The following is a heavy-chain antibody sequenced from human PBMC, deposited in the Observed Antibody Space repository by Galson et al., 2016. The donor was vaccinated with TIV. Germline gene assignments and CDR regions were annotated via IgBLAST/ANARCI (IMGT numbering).Heavy chain of an antibody. CDR1: GDSVSGNTAA. V-gene: IGHV6-1*01. D-gene: IGHD3-10*01. CDR2: TYYTSKWNT. Sequence: CAISGDSVSGNTAAWNWVRQSPSRGLEWLGRTYYTSKWNTDYAVSVKGRIIIRPDTSMNQVSLQLSSVIPDDTAVYYCARRGNYLGSGSFDSWGQGTLVTVSS. J-gene: IGHJ5*01. CDR3: ARRGNYLGSGSFDS.